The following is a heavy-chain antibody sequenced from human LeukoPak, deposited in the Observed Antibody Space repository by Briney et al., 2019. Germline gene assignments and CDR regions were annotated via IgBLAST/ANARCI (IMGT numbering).Heavy chain of an antibody. CDR1: GYTFTGYY. J-gene: IGHJ4*02. CDR2: INPDTGGT. V-gene: IGHV1-2*02. Sequence: ASVKVSCKASGYTFTGYYMHWVRQAPGQGLEWMGWINPDTGGTNYVHKFQGRVTMTRDTSISAAYTELSSLRSGDTAIYYCARGPRYISGRYAESFSIDYWGQGTLVTVSS. D-gene: IGHD6-19*01. CDR3: ARGPRYISGRYAESFSIDY.